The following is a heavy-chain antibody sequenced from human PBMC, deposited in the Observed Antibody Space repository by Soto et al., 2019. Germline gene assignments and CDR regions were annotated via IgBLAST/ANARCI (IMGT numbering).Heavy chain of an antibody. V-gene: IGHV3-30*18. D-gene: IGHD6-19*01. Sequence: VQLVESGGGVVQPGRSLRLSCAASGFTFSDYAMHWVRQAPGKGLEWVAVVSHDGRNTHYADSVKGRFTISRDSSKNTFSLAMTSLRAEDTAVYYCAKGVRQWLVTSDFNYWGQGALVTVSS. CDR1: GFTFSDYA. CDR3: AKGVRQWLVTSDFNY. J-gene: IGHJ4*02. CDR2: VSHDGRNT.